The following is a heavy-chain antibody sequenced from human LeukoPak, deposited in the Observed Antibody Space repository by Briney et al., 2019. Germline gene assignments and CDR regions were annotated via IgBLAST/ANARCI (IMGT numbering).Heavy chain of an antibody. D-gene: IGHD3-22*01. Sequence: PGGSLRLSCAASGFTFSNYAMHWVRQAPGKGLEWVAVIWYDGSNKYYADSVKGRFTISRDNSKNTLYLQMNSLRAEDTAVYYCARELGYYDSSGYELFDYWGQGTLVTVSS. J-gene: IGHJ4*02. CDR2: IWYDGSNK. CDR3: ARELGYYDSSGYELFDY. V-gene: IGHV3-33*08. CDR1: GFTFSNYA.